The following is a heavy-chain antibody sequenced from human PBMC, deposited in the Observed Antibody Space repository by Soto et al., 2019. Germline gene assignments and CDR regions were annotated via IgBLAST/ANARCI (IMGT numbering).Heavy chain of an antibody. J-gene: IGHJ4*02. V-gene: IGHV4-4*02. CDR1: GGSVSSSNW. CDR2: IYHRGST. Sequence: QVQLQESGPGLVKPSGTLSLACAVSGGSVSSSNWWSWVRQPPGKGLEWIGEIYHRGSTNYNPSLKSRVTISVDKSKNQFSLKLNSMTAADTAVYYCARARQYYDYSGNHRYFDYWGQGAQVTVSS. D-gene: IGHD3-22*01. CDR3: ARARQYYDYSGNHRYFDY.